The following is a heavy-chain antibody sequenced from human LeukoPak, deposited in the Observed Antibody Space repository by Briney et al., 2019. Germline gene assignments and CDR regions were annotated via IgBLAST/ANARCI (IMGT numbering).Heavy chain of an antibody. J-gene: IGHJ6*03. Sequence: ASVKVSCKASGYTFTGYYMHWVRQAPGQGLEWMGWINPNSGGTNYAQKFQGRVTMTTDTSIKPTTMELRRLRSGDRAVYLCVRDRGADFRSGYSSWHSYYYMDIWGKGTTVTVSS. CDR3: VRDRGADFRSGYSSWHSYYYMDI. CDR2: INPNSGGT. CDR1: GYTFTGYY. D-gene: IGHD3-3*01. V-gene: IGHV1-2*02.